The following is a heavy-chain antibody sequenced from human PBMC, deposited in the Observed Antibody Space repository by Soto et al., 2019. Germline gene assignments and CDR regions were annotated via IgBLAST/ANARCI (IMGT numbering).Heavy chain of an antibody. V-gene: IGHV1-69*01. CDR3: ARDVGEYSNYYYYYYGMDV. J-gene: IGHJ6*02. Sequence: QVQLVQSGAEVKKPGSSVKVSCKASGGTFSSYAISWVRQAPGQGLEWMGGIIPIFGTANYAQKFQGRVTITADESTSTAYMELSSLRSEDTAVYYCARDVGEYSNYYYYYYGMDVWGQGTTVTVSS. D-gene: IGHD4-4*01. CDR1: GGTFSSYA. CDR2: IIPIFGTA.